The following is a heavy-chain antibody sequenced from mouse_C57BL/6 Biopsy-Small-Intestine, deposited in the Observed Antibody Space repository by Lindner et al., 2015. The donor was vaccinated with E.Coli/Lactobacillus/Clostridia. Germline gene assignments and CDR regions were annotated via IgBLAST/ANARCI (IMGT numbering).Heavy chain of an antibody. D-gene: IGHD1-1*01. CDR2: IYPGDGDT. Sequence: VQLQESGAELVKPGASVKISCKASGYAFSSYWMNWVKQRPGKGLEWIGQIYPGDGDTHYSGKFKGKATLTADKSSTTAYMQLTSLTSEDSAVYFCARTYGSSYDYWGQGTTLTVSS. V-gene: IGHV1-80*01. CDR1: GYAFSSYW. CDR3: ARTYGSSYDY. J-gene: IGHJ2*01.